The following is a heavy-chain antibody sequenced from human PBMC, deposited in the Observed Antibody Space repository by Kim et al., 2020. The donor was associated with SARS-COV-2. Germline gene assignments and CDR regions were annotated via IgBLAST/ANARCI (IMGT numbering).Heavy chain of an antibody. V-gene: IGHV3-23*01. J-gene: IGHJ6*02. CDR2: ISGSGGST. CDR1: GFTFSSYA. D-gene: IGHD3-22*01. CDR3: AIARGSGYYSKGGDYYYGMAD. Sequence: GGSLRLSCAASGFTFSSYAMSWVRQAPGKGLEWVSAISGSGGSTYYAASVKRRFTISRDNSKNTLYLQMNSLRAEDTAVYYCAIARGSGYYSKGGDYYYGMADWGQGTMVTVSS.